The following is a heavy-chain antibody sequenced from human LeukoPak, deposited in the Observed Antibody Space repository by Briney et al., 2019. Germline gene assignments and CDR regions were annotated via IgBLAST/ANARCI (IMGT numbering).Heavy chain of an antibody. CDR2: ISGSGGST. V-gene: IGHV3-23*01. D-gene: IGHD3-10*01. J-gene: IGHJ4*02. Sequence: GGSLRLSCAASGFTFSSYAMSWVRQAPGKGLEWVSAISGSGGSTYYADSVKGRFTISRDNSKNTLYLQMNSLRAEDTAVYYCARDILWFGELLSDTFVYWGQGTLVTVSS. CDR3: ARDILWFGELLSDTFVY. CDR1: GFTFSSYA.